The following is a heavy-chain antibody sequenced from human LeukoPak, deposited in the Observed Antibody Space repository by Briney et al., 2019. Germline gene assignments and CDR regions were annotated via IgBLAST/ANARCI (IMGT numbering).Heavy chain of an antibody. J-gene: IGHJ3*02. V-gene: IGHV1-24*01. CDR3: ATRRYPLGAFDI. Sequence: APVKVSCKVSGYTLTELSMHWVRQAPGKGLEWMGGFDPEDGETIYAQKFQGRVTMTEDTSTDTAYMELSSLRSEDTAVYYCATRRYPLGAFDIWGQGTMVTVSS. CDR2: FDPEDGET. D-gene: IGHD2-2*02. CDR1: GYTLTELS.